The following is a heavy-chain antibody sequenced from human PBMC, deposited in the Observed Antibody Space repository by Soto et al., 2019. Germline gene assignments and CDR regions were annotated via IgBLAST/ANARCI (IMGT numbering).Heavy chain of an antibody. J-gene: IGHJ4*01. D-gene: IGHD4-4*01. Sequence: PAGSLRLSGAASGFAFYYYNMNWVRQAPWRGLDWFSSISGSGIDIHFTDSVKGRFTISRDNDKTSLYLQMDSLRPEDTAIYYCAREGVTNYTDYYFDLWGHGALVTVSS. CDR2: ISGSGIDI. CDR1: GFAFYYYN. V-gene: IGHV3-21*01. CDR3: AREGVTNYTDYYFDL.